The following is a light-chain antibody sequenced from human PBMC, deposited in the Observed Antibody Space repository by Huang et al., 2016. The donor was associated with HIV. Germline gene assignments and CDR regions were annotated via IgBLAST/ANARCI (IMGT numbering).Light chain of an antibody. J-gene: IGKJ2*01. CDR3: LQSYSMFRT. CDR1: QNIDIY. CDR2: TAS. V-gene: IGKV1-39*01. Sequence: IQMTQSPSSLSASVGDTVTITCRASQNIDIYLNWYQQRPGKAPNILFYTASSLQTGVPSRFSGSGSGTDFTLTIDSLQPEDFATYYCLQSYSMFRTFGQGTKLDFK.